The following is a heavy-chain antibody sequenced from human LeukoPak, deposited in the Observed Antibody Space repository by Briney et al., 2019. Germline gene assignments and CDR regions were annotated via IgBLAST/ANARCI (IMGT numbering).Heavy chain of an antibody. V-gene: IGHV3-11*01. CDR3: ARRRYNWNAIDY. CDR1: GFTFSDYY. D-gene: IGHD1-20*01. Sequence: GGSLRLSCAASGFTFSDYYMCWIRQAPGKGLEWVSYISSSGNIIYYADSVKGRFTISRDNAKNSLYLQMNSLRAEDTAVYYCARRRYNWNAIDYWGQGTLVTVSS. J-gene: IGHJ4*02. CDR2: ISSSGNII.